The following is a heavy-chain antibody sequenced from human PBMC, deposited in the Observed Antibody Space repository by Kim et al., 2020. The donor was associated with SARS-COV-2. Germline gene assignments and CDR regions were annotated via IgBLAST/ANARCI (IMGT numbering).Heavy chain of an antibody. Sequence: GGSLRLSCAASGFTFSSYGMHWVRQAPGKGLEWVAVIWYDGSNKYYADSVKGRFTISRDNSKNTLYLQMNSLRAEDTAVYYCARDSSSWYGLPDTGAFDIWGQGTMVTVSS. CDR2: IWYDGSNK. CDR3: ARDSSSWYGLPDTGAFDI. CDR1: GFTFSSYG. J-gene: IGHJ3*02. D-gene: IGHD6-13*01. V-gene: IGHV3-33*01.